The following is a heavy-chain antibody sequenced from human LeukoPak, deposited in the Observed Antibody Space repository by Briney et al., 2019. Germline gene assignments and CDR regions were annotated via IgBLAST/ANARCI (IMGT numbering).Heavy chain of an antibody. CDR1: GITLSNYG. J-gene: IGHJ4*02. D-gene: IGHD3-22*01. V-gene: IGHV3-23*01. Sequence: GGSLRLSCAVSGITLSNYGMSWVRQAPGKGLEWVAGISGSGGSTYYADSVKGRFTISRDNRKNTLYLQMNSLRAEDTAVYFCAKRGVVIRVILVGFHKEAYYFDSWGQGALVTVSS. CDR3: AKRGVVIRVILVGFHKEAYYFDS. CDR2: ISGSGGST.